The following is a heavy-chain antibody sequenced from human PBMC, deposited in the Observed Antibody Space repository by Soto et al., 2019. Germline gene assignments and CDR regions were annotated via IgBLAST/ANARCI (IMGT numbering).Heavy chain of an antibody. D-gene: IGHD1-1*01. Sequence: QVQLVQSETEVKKPGASVKVSCKASGYSFSRYCMHWVHQAPGQGLEWVGWINVGNGDTKYSQNMQGRASITRDTSASTLYMEVSSLPSEDTAVYYCAREGETLERRFHHGLDVWGQGTTVTVSS. J-gene: IGHJ6*02. V-gene: IGHV1-3*01. CDR1: GYSFSRYC. CDR3: AREGETLERRFHHGLDV. CDR2: INVGNGDT.